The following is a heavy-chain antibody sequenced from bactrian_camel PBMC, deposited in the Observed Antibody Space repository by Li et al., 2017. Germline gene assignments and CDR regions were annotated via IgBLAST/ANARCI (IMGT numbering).Heavy chain of an antibody. CDR2: LSSGRIT. Sequence: HVQLVESGGGSVRPGGSLTLYCAASRFFACMGWYRQTPEKEREFVSSLSSGRITAYADSVLGRFTISQDAAKNTLYLQMNRLKVEDTAVYYCAAAAGRYAGFGCDSSWKYWGQGTQVTVS. CDR3: AAAAGRYAGFGCDSSWKY. J-gene: IGHJ4*01. D-gene: IGHD3*01. V-gene: IGHV3S55*01. CDR1: RFFAC.